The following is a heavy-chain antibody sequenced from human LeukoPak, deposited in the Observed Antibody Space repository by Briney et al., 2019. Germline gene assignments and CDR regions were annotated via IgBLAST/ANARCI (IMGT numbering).Heavy chain of an antibody. D-gene: IGHD1-26*01. CDR2: INHSGST. CDR1: GGSFSGYY. J-gene: IGHJ4*02. CDR3: ATARTEELTEIY. V-gene: IGHV4-34*01. Sequence: PSETLSLTCAVYGGSFSGYYWSWIRQPPGKGLEWIGEINHSGSTSYNPSLKSRVTISVDTSKNQFSLKLSSVTAADTAVYYCATARTEELTEIYWGQGTLVTVSS.